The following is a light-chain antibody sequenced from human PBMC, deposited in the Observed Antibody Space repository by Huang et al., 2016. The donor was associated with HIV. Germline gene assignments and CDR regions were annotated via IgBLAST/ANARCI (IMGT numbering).Light chain of an antibody. CDR2: DAS. Sequence: EIVMTQSPATLSVSPGERATLSCRASQSVSRNLAWFQQKPGQAPRRLIYDASTRTPGIPARFSGSGSGTDFTLTISSLQSEDFVVYYCQQYSDWPRTFGPGTKVDIK. CDR3: QQYSDWPRT. J-gene: IGKJ3*01. V-gene: IGKV3-15*01. CDR1: QSVSRN.